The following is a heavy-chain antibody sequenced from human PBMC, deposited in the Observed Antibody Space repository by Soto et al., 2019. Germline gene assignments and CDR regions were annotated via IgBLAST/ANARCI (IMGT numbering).Heavy chain of an antibody. J-gene: IGHJ6*02. D-gene: IGHD5-18*01. Sequence: SETLSLTCTVSGGSVSSGSYYWSWIRQPPGKGLEWIGYIYYSGSTSYNPSLKSRVTISVDTSKNQFSLKLSSVTAADTAVYYCAAQLWTYYYYGMDVWGQGTTVTVSS. CDR1: GGSVSSGSYY. CDR2: IYYSGST. CDR3: AAQLWTYYYYGMDV. V-gene: IGHV4-61*01.